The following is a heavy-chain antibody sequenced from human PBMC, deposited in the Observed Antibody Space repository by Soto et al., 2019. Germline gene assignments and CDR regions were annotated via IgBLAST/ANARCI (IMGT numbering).Heavy chain of an antibody. J-gene: IGHJ5*02. Sequence: PSETLSLTCTVSGGSISSYYWSWIRQPPGKGLEWIGYIYYSGSTNYNPSLKSRVTISVDTSKSQFSLKLSSVTAADTAVYYCAREDYITIFGVVSNWFDPWGQGTLVTVSS. V-gene: IGHV4-59*01. D-gene: IGHD3-3*01. CDR2: IYYSGST. CDR3: AREDYITIFGVVSNWFDP. CDR1: GGSISSYY.